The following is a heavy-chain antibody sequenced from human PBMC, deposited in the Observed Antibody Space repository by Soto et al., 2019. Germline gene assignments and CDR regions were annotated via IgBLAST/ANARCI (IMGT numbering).Heavy chain of an antibody. J-gene: IGHJ5*02. CDR2: IVVGSGNT. Sequence: QMQLVQSGPEVKKPGTSVKVSCKASGFTFTSSAVQWVRQARGQRLEWIGWIVVGSGNTNHAQKFQERVTFTRDMSTSTAYMELSSLRSEDTAVYFCAADSCGGDCYSPWFDPWGQGTLVTVSS. CDR1: GFTFTSSA. V-gene: IGHV1-58*01. D-gene: IGHD2-21*02. CDR3: AADSCGGDCYSPWFDP.